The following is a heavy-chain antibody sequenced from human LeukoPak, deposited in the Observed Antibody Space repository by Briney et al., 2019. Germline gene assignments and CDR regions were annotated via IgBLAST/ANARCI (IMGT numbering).Heavy chain of an antibody. D-gene: IGHD3-3*01. Sequence: ASVKVSCKGSGYNFAGYYIHWVRQAPGQGLEWMGRINPRDGETSFAQKFQGRVSMTRGTSVSSAYMELSGLRSDDTAVYYCARDWELRFHQGGLDYWGQGTLVTVSS. CDR2: INPRDGET. V-gene: IGHV1-2*06. CDR1: GYNFAGYY. J-gene: IGHJ4*02. CDR3: ARDWELRFHQGGLDY.